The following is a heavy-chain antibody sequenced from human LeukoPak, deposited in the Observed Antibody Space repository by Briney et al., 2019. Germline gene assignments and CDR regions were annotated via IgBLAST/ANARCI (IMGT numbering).Heavy chain of an antibody. Sequence: PSETLSLNCTVSGGSINTNTYFWNWIRQPAGKRLEWIGRVNASEATDYNPSLRSRLSMSINTSRNQISLMLSSVTAADTAVYYCASYVDPYDISPHSLDMWGQGTVVTVSS. CDR2: VNASEAT. V-gene: IGHV4-61*02. CDR1: GGSINTNTYF. D-gene: IGHD3-22*01. J-gene: IGHJ3*02. CDR3: ASYVDPYDISPHSLDM.